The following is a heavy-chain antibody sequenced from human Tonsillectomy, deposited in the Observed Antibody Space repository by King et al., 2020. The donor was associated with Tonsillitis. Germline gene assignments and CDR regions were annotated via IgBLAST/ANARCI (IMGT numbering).Heavy chain of an antibody. CDR2: ISYDGSHK. CDR3: AKEPGDV. V-gene: IGHV3-30*18. Sequence: QLVQSGGGVVQPGRSLRLSCAASGFTFSNYGMHWVRQAPGKGLEWAAVISYDGSHKYYADSVKGRFTISRDNSKNTLYLQVNSLRAEDTAVYYCAKEPGDVWGQGTTVTVSS. J-gene: IGHJ6*02. CDR1: GFTFSNYG.